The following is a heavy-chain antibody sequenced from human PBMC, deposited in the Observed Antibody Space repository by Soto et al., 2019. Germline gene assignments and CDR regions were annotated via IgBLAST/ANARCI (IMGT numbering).Heavy chain of an antibody. D-gene: IGHD3-16*01. J-gene: IGHJ6*03. CDR3: ARGGSYYYYYMDV. V-gene: IGHV4-61*01. CDR1: GGSVSSGSYY. CDR2: IYYSGST. Sequence: SETLSLTCTVSGGSVSSGSYYWSWIRQPPGKGLEWIGYIYYSGSTNYNPSLKSRVTISVDTSKNQFSLKLSSVTAADTAVYYCARGGSYYYYYMDVWGKGTTVTVSS.